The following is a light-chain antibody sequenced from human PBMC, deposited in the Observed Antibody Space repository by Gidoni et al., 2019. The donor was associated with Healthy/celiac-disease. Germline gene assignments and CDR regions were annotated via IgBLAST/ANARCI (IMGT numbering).Light chain of an antibody. CDR1: ALPKQY. CDR2: KDS. CDR3: QSADSSGTYVV. J-gene: IGLJ2*01. Sequence: SYALTQPPSVSVSPGQTARITCSGDALPKQYAFWYQQQPGQAPVLVIYKDSERPSGIPERFSGSSSGTTVTLTISGVQAEDEADYYCQSADSSGTYVVFGGGTKLTVL. V-gene: IGLV3-25*03.